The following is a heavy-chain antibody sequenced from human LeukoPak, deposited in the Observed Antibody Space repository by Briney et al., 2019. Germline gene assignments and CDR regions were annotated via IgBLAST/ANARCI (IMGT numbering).Heavy chain of an antibody. J-gene: IGHJ4*02. CDR3: AKGVGEVITAFFDY. CDR2: ISGSGGST. V-gene: IGHV3-23*01. CDR1: GFTFSSYG. D-gene: IGHD3-22*01. Sequence: PGGSLRLSCAASGFTFSSYGMSWVRQAPGKGLEWVSAISGSGGSTYYADSVKGRFTISRDNSKNTLYLQMNSLRAEDTPVYYCAKGVGEVITAFFDYWGQGTLVTVSS.